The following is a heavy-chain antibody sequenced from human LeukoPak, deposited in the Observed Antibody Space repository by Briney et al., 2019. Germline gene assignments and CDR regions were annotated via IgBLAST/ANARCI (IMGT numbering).Heavy chain of an antibody. CDR3: ARGSVSGYSYGYWRY. Sequence: SETLSLTCAVYGGSFSGYYWSWIRQPPGKGLEWIGEINHSGSTNYNPSLKSRVTISVDTSKNQFSLKLSSVAAADTAVYYWARGSVSGYSYGYWRYWGQGTLVTVSS. CDR2: INHSGST. CDR1: GGSFSGYY. J-gene: IGHJ4*02. V-gene: IGHV4-34*01. D-gene: IGHD5-18*01.